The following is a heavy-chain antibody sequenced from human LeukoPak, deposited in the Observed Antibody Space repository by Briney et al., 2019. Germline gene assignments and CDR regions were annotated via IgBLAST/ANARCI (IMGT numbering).Heavy chain of an antibody. J-gene: IGHJ4*02. D-gene: IGHD5-24*01. Sequence: SETLSLTCTVSGGSINSGDYYWSWIRQPPGKGLEYIGYIYYTGNTYYNPSLKSRVTISVDTSKNQFSLKLTSVTAADTAVYYCASENGYIFDHWGQGSLVTVSS. CDR3: ASENGYIFDH. CDR1: GGSINSGDYY. V-gene: IGHV4-30-4*01. CDR2: IYYTGNT.